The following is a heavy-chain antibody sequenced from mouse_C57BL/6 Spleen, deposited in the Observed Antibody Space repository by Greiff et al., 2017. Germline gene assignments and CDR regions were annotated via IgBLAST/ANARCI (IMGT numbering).Heavy chain of an antibody. V-gene: IGHV1-18*01. Sequence: VQLKESGPELVKPGASVKIPCKASGYTFTDYNMDWVKQSHGKSLEWIGDINPNNGGTIYNQKFKGKATLTVDKSSSTAYMELRSLTSEDTAVYYCARHYYGSSFYGYFDVWGTGTTVTVSS. CDR3: ARHYYGSSFYGYFDV. D-gene: IGHD1-1*01. CDR2: INPNNGGT. CDR1: GYTFTDYN. J-gene: IGHJ1*03.